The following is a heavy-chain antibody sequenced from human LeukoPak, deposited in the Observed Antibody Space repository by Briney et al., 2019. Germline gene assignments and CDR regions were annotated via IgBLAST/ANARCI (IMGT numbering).Heavy chain of an antibody. CDR2: ISSIGGTT. J-gene: IGHJ4*02. CDR1: GFTFSTYA. Sequence: GGSLRLSCAASGFTFSTYALHWVRQVPGKGLEYVSAISSIGGTTYYANSVKGRFTISRDNSKNTLYLQMGSLKPEDTAVYYCARVGDNTAFDYWGQGTLVTVS. CDR3: ARVGDNTAFDY. D-gene: IGHD2-21*01. V-gene: IGHV3-64*01.